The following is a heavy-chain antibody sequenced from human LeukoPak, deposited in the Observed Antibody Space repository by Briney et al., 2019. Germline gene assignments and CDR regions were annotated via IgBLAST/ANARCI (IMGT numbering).Heavy chain of an antibody. CDR3: ARQVVAAVNWFDP. CDR2: IYYSGST. CDR1: GGSISSYY. D-gene: IGHD2-15*01. V-gene: IGHV4-59*08. Sequence: SETLSLTCTISGGSISSYYWSWIRQPPGKGLEWIGYIYYSGSTNYNPSLKSRVTISVDTSKNQFSLKLSSVTAADTAVYYCARQVVAAVNWFDPWGQGTLVTVSS. J-gene: IGHJ5*02.